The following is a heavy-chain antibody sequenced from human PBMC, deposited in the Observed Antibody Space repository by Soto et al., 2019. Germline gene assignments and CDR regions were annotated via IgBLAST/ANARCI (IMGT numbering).Heavy chain of an antibody. D-gene: IGHD4-17*01. V-gene: IGHV3-48*02. CDR2: ISSTSSTI. J-gene: IGHJ1*01. CDR3: AGRGVMEPTVVTTEYFQH. Sequence: GGSLRLSCSASGFPVSSYSMNWVRQAPGKGLEWVSHISSTSSTIYYADSVKGRFTISRDNAKNSLYLQMNSLRDEDTAVYYCAGRGVMEPTVVTTEYFQHWGQGTLVTVSS. CDR1: GFPVSSYS.